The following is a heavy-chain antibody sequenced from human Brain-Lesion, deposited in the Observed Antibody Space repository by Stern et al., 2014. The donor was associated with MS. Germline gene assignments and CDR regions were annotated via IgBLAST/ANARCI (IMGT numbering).Heavy chain of an antibody. V-gene: IGHV3-9*01. CDR3: ARDITGSSAYFAY. D-gene: IGHD1-14*01. J-gene: IGHJ4*02. Sequence: MQLVQSGGDLVQPGRSLRLSCAALGFTFDDYAMHWVRQAPGKGLEWVAGISWNSGTIGYADSVKGRFTTSRDNAYSSLYLQMNSLRPEDTALYYCARDITGSSAYFAYWGQGTLVTVSS. CDR1: GFTFDDYA. CDR2: ISWNSGTI.